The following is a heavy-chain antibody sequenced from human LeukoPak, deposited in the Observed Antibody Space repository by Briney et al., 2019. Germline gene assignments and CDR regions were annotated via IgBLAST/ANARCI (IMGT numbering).Heavy chain of an antibody. V-gene: IGHV4-61*05. CDR3: ARDGGLVKFDP. J-gene: IGHJ5*02. Sequence: SETLSLTCTVSGGSISSSSYYWGWIRQPPGKGLEWIGNIYYTGGTKYNPSLKSRVTISVDKSKNQFSLKLSSVTAADTAVYYCARDGGLVKFDPWGQGTLVTVSS. D-gene: IGHD2-15*01. CDR2: IYYTGGT. CDR1: GGSISSSSYY.